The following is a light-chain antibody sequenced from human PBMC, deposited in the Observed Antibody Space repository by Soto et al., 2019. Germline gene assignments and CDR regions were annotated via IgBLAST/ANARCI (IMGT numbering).Light chain of an antibody. CDR1: SSDVGGYNY. J-gene: IGLJ3*02. Sequence: QSVLTQPASVSGSPGQSITISCTGTSSDVGGYNYVSWYQQHPGKAPKLMIYEVSNRPSGVSNRFSGSKSGNTASLTISGLQAEDEAAYYCSAYTTSSTHWVFGGGTQLTVL. V-gene: IGLV2-14*01. CDR2: EVS. CDR3: SAYTTSSTHWV.